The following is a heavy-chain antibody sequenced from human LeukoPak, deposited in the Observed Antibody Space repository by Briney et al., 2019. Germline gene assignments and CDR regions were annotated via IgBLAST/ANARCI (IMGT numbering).Heavy chain of an antibody. Sequence: PGGSLRLSCAASGFTFSSYGMHWVRQAPGKGMEWVAVIWYDGSNKYYADSVKGRFTISRDNSKNTPYLQMNSLRAEDTAVYYCARANDCGSGSYNYWGQGTLVTVSS. D-gene: IGHD3-10*01. J-gene: IGHJ4*02. CDR2: IWYDGSNK. CDR3: ARANDCGSGSYNY. V-gene: IGHV3-33*01. CDR1: GFTFSSYG.